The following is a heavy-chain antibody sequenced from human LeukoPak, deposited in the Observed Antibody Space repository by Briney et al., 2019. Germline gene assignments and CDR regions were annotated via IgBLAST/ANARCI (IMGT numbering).Heavy chain of an antibody. V-gene: IGHV3-30*18. Sequence: PGGSLRLSCAASGFTFSSYGMHWVRQAPGKGLEWVAVISYDGSNKYYADSVKGRFTISRDNSKNALYLQMNSLRAEDTAVYYCAKEVVLAAEIYGMDVWGKGTTVTVSS. CDR3: AKEVVLAAEIYGMDV. CDR1: GFTFSSYG. CDR2: ISYDGSNK. J-gene: IGHJ6*04. D-gene: IGHD2-15*01.